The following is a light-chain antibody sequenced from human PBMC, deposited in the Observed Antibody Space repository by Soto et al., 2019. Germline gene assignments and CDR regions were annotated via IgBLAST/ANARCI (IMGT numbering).Light chain of an antibody. CDR3: QQSYTTPRFT. J-gene: IGKJ2*01. Sequence: DIKMTQSPSSLSASVGDRVTITCRASQRINSFLNWYQQKPVEAPKLLIYAASSLQGGVPSRFSGSGSGTYFTLTINSLQPEDFATYYCQQSYTTPRFTFGQGTRWISN. CDR2: AAS. CDR1: QRINSF. V-gene: IGKV1-39*01.